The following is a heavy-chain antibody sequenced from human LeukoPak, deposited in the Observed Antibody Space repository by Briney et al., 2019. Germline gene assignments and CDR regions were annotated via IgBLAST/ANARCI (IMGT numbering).Heavy chain of an antibody. D-gene: IGHD6-19*01. Sequence: GGSLRLSCAASGFTFSDYALSWVRQAPGKGLQWVSAISGSGSSTYYADSVKGRFTISRDNSDNTVYLQMNSLRAEDTAVYYCAKGGYSSGWRNYFDYWGQGTLVTVSS. J-gene: IGHJ4*02. CDR2: ISGSGSST. CDR3: AKGGYSSGWRNYFDY. CDR1: GFTFSDYA. V-gene: IGHV3-23*01.